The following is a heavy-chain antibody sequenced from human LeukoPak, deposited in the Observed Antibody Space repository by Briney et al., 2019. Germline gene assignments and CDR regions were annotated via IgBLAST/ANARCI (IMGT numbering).Heavy chain of an antibody. J-gene: IGHJ6*03. V-gene: IGHV4-39*07. D-gene: IGHD6-19*01. CDR2: IYYSGST. CDR3: ARERYSSGWLPYYYYYMDV. CDR1: GGSISSSSYY. Sequence: SSETLSLTCTVSGGSISSSSYYWGWLRQPPGMGPEWIGSIYYSGSTYYNPSLKSRVTISVDTSKNQFSLKLSSVTAADTAVYYCARERYSSGWLPYYYYYMDVWGKGTTVTVSS.